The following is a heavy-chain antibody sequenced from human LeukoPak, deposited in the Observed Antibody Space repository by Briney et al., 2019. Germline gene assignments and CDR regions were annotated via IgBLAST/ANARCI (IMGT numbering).Heavy chain of an antibody. J-gene: IGHJ4*02. D-gene: IGHD3-22*01. CDR2: ISFDGSKS. CDR3: ARSRIANDSSGYYFKFDY. V-gene: IGHV3-30*15. Sequence: GGSLRLSCAGFGFTFSNYAIHWVRRAPGKGLEWVAAISFDGSKSFYAESVKGRFSISRDNSRDTLYLQMSSLAVEDTAIYYCARSRIANDSSGYYFKFDYWGQGALVTASS. CDR1: GFTFSNYA.